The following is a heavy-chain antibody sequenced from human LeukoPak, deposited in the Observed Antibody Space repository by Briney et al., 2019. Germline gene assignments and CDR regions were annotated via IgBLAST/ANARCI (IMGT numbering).Heavy chain of an antibody. CDR1: GYTFTSYG. V-gene: IGHV1-18*01. CDR2: ISAYNGNT. J-gene: IGHJ3*02. Sequence: ASVKVSCKASGYTFTSYGISWVRQAPGQGLEWMGWISAYNGNTNYAQKLQGRVTMTTDTSTSTAYMELSSLRSEDTAVYYCATNPHYYDSSGYYMGFAFDIWGQGTMVTVSS. CDR3: ATNPHYYDSSGYYMGFAFDI. D-gene: IGHD3-22*01.